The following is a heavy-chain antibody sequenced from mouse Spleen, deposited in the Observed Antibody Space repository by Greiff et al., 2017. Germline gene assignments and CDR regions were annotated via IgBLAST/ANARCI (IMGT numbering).Heavy chain of an antibody. V-gene: IGHV2-2*01. J-gene: IGHJ4*01. D-gene: IGHD2-3*01. CDR1: GFSLTSYG. Sequence: VKLMESGPGLVQPSQSLSITCTVSGFSLTSYGVHWVRQSPGKGLEWLGVIWSGGSTDYNAAFISRLSISKDNSKSQVFFKMNSLQADDTAIYYCARNDGYYDDYAMDYWGRGTSVTVSS. CDR2: IWSGGST. CDR3: ARNDGYYDDYAMDY.